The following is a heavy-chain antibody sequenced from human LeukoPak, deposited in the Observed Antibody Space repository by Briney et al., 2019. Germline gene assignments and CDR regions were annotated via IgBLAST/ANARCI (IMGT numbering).Heavy chain of an antibody. V-gene: IGHV1-2*02. J-gene: IGHJ5*02. CDR2: INPNSGGT. CDR1: GYTFTVYY. CDR3: ARDTGSRVPWFDP. Sequence: GASVNVSSKASGYTFTVYYMHWVRQAPGQGLEWMGWINPNSGGTNYAQKFQGRATMTRDTSISTAYMELSRLRSDDTAVYYCARDTGSRVPWFDPWGQGTLVTVSS. D-gene: IGHD4-17*01.